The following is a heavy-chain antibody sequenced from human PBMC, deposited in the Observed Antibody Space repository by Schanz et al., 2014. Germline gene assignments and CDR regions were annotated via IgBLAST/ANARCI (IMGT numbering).Heavy chain of an antibody. CDR3: ARKVVATIGGYYDN. Sequence: EVQLLESGGGLVQPGGSLRLSCAASGFTFSSYAMTWVRQAPGKGLEWVSFVHPGGSTYYPDSVKGRFTISRDSSKNTLYLQMNSLRPEDTAVYYCARKVVATIGGYYDNWGQGTLVIVSP. J-gene: IGHJ4*02. D-gene: IGHD5-12*01. CDR1: GFTFSSYA. CDR2: FVHPGGST. V-gene: IGHV3-23*03.